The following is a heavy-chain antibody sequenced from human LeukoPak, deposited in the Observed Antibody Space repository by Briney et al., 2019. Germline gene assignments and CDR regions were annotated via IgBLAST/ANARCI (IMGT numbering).Heavy chain of an antibody. CDR1: GFTFSDYD. CDR2: ITSSSRTI. J-gene: IGHJ4*02. V-gene: IGHV3-48*02. Sequence: GGSLRLSCAASGFTFSDYDMNWVRQPPGKGLEWVSYITSSSRTINYADSVKGRFTISRDNAKNSLYLQMDGLRDEDTAVYYCARPTTVALDYWGQGTLVTVSS. D-gene: IGHD4-23*01. CDR3: ARPTTVALDY.